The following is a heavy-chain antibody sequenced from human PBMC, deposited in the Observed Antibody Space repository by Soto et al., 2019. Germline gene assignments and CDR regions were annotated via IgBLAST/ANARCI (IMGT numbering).Heavy chain of an antibody. V-gene: IGHV3-30*18. CDR2: ISYDGSNK. CDR3: AKYLYDY. D-gene: IGHD2-15*01. J-gene: IGHJ4*02. Sequence: QVQLVESGGGVVQPGRSLRLSCAASGFTFSSYGMHWVRQAPGKGLEWVAVISYDGSNKYYADSVKGRFTISRDNSKNTLYLQMNGLRAQDTSVYYCAKYLYDYWGQGTLVTVSS. CDR1: GFTFSSYG.